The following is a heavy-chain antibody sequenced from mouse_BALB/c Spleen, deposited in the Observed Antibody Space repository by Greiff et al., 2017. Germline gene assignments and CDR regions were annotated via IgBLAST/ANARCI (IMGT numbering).Heavy chain of an antibody. V-gene: IGHV1-82*01. CDR3: ARGRYGNYWYFDV. CDR2: IYPGDGDT. Sequence: VQLQQSGPELVKPGASVKISCKASGYAFSSSWMNWVKQRPGQGLEWIGRIYPGDGDTNYNGKFKGKATLTADKSSSTAYMQLSSLTSVDSAVYFCARGRYGNYWYFDVWGAGTTVTVSS. J-gene: IGHJ1*01. CDR1: GYAFSSSW. D-gene: IGHD2-10*02.